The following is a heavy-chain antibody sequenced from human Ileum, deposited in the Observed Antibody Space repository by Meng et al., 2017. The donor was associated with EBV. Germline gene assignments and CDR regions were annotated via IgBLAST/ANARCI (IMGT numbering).Heavy chain of an antibody. CDR2: VYHDGAT. D-gene: IGHD3-10*01. CDR1: GDSVSGSDW. J-gene: IGHJ4*02. V-gene: IGHV4-4*02. CDR3: ARSSPIVRGLDY. Sequence: QVHLQEAGPGLGKPSGTRSLPCAVSGDSVSGSDWWSWVRQPPGKGLEWIGEVYHDGATNYHPSLKSRVTISLDKSKNEVNLHLNSLTAADTAVYFCARSSPIVRGLDYWGQGTLVTVSS.